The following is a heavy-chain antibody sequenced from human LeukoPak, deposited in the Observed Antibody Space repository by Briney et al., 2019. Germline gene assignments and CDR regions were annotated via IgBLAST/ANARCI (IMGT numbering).Heavy chain of an antibody. CDR2: INPNSGGT. Sequence: ASVKVSCKASGYTFTGYYMHWVRQAPGQGLEWMGWINPNSGGTNYAQKFQGRVTMTRDTSISTAYMELSRLGSDDTAVYYCARGGPIVVLPAAHDYWGQGTLVTVSS. J-gene: IGHJ4*02. V-gene: IGHV1-2*02. D-gene: IGHD2-2*01. CDR1: GYTFTGYY. CDR3: ARGGPIVVLPAAHDY.